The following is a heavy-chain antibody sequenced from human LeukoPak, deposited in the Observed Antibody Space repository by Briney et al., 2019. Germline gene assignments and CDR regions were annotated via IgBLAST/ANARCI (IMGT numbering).Heavy chain of an antibody. J-gene: IGHJ5*02. CDR2: ISSSSSTI. CDR3: ARDLESVLRFLEWLDSSPNSFDP. CDR1: GFTFSSYS. Sequence: PGGSLRLSCAASGFTFSSYSMNWVRQAPGKGLEWVSYISSSSSTIYYADSVKGRFTISRDNAKNSLYLQMNSLRAEDTAVYYCARDLESVLRFLEWLDSSPNSFDPWGRGTLVTVSS. V-gene: IGHV3-48*01. D-gene: IGHD3-3*01.